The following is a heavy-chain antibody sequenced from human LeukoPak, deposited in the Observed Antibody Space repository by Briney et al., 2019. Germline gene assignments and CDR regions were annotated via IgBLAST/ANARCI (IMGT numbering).Heavy chain of an antibody. J-gene: IGHJ3*02. D-gene: IGHD5-18*01. CDR3: ARDVGYRYAQMFFDI. Sequence: GGSLRLSCAASGFTFGSYAMSWVRQAPGKGLEWVSAISGSGGSPWYADSVRGRFTISRDNAKNSLYLQMNSLRAEDTAMYYCARDVGYRYAQMFFDIWGQGTMVTVSS. CDR1: GFTFGSYA. V-gene: IGHV3-23*01. CDR2: ISGSGGSP.